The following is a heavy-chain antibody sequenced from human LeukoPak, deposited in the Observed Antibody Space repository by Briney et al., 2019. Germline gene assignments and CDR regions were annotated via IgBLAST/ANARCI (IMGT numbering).Heavy chain of an antibody. D-gene: IGHD6-13*01. CDR1: GYTFTSYG. Sequence: SVKVSCKASGYTFTSYGISWVRQAPGQGLEWMGRIIPILGIANYAQKFQGRVTITADKSTSTAYMELSSLRSEDTAVYYCATPSSSWYGSAFDIWGQGTMVTVSS. V-gene: IGHV1-69*04. CDR3: ATPSSSWYGSAFDI. J-gene: IGHJ3*02. CDR2: IIPILGIA.